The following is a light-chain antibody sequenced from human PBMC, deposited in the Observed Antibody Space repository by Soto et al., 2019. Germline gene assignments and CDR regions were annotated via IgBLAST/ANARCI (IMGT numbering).Light chain of an antibody. CDR1: SSDVGGYDY. V-gene: IGLV2-14*01. CDR3: SSYTTTSALV. J-gene: IGLJ2*01. CDR2: EVS. Sequence: QSALTQPASVSGSPGQSITISCTGTSSDVGGYDYVSWYQHHPGKVPKLIIYEVSKRPLGVSHRFSGSKSGNTASLTISGLQTEDEADYYCSSYTTTSALVFGGGTKLTVL.